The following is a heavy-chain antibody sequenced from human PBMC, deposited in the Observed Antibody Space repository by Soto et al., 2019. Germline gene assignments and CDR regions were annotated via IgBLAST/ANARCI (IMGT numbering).Heavy chain of an antibody. D-gene: IGHD7-27*01. CDR1: GFTFSSYS. Sequence: EVQLVESGGGLVKPGGSLRLSCAASGFTFSSYSMNWVRQAPGKGLEWVSSISSSSSYIYYADSVKGRFTISRDNAKNSLYLQMYSLRAEDTAVYYCARPWGHYYYYYYMDVWGKGTTVTVSS. J-gene: IGHJ6*03. V-gene: IGHV3-21*01. CDR3: ARPWGHYYYYYYMDV. CDR2: ISSSSSYI.